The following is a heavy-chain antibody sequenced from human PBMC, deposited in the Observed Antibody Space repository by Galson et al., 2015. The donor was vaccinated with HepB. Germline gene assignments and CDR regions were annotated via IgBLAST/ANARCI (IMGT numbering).Heavy chain of an antibody. D-gene: IGHD6-13*01. CDR3: TRLGDFSGYSSR. J-gene: IGHJ4*02. CDR2: IRSKANNYAT. Sequence: SLRLSCAASGFAFSGSAIHWVRQASGKGPEWVGRIRSKANNYATSYVPSLKGRFTISRDDSKNMAYLHMKSPKTEDTAVYYCTRLGDFSGYSSRWGQGTLVTVSS. CDR1: GFAFSGSA. V-gene: IGHV3-73*01.